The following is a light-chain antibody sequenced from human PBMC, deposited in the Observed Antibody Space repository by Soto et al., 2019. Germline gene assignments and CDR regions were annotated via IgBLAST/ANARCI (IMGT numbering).Light chain of an antibody. CDR2: GAS. Sequence: EFVLTQSPGTLSLFPGERATLSCRASQTVSSVHLAWYQQKRGQAPRLLIYGASSRATGTPDRFSGSGSGTDFTLTISRLEPEDFAVYYCQQYDNSLWTFGQGTKVDIK. V-gene: IGKV3-20*01. CDR1: QTVSSVH. J-gene: IGKJ1*01. CDR3: QQYDNSLWT.